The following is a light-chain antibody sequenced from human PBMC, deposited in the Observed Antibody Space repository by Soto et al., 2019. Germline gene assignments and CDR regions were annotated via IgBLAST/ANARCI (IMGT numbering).Light chain of an antibody. J-gene: IGLJ1*01. CDR3: GAWDESLNGYV. CDR1: ISNIGINT. Sequence: QSVLPQAASGSETPGQRFTISCSGGISNIGINTVNWYQQLPGTAPKVLIYTDKERPSGVPDRFSGSKSGTSASLAINGLQSGDEADYYCGAWDESLNGYVFGTGTTVTVL. V-gene: IGLV1-44*01. CDR2: TDK.